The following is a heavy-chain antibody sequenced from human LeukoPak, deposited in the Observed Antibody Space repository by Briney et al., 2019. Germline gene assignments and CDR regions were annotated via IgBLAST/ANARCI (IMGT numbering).Heavy chain of an antibody. J-gene: IGHJ5*02. CDR1: GFTFSSYS. CDR3: ARDTYDSSGYYYADP. V-gene: IGHV3-21*01. Sequence: GGSLRLSCAASGFTFSSYSMNWVRQAPGKGLEWVSSISSSSSYIYYADSVKGRFTISRDNAKNSLYLQMNSLRAEDTAVYYCARDTYDSSGYYYADPWGQGTLVTVSS. D-gene: IGHD3-22*01. CDR2: ISSSSSYI.